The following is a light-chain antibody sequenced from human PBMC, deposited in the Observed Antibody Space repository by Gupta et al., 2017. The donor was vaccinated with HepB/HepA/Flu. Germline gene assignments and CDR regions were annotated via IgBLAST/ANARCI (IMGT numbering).Light chain of an antibody. CDR3: QQAYTFPPT. V-gene: IGKV1-39*01. CDR2: DAS. Sequence: DIQMTQSPSSLPASVGDRVTITCRASQSVSTFLNWYQQKPGKAPKFLICDASILQSGVPSRFSGSGFATDFTLTISSLQPEDFATYYCQQAYTFPPTFGQGTRVEIK. J-gene: IGKJ1*01. CDR1: QSVSTF.